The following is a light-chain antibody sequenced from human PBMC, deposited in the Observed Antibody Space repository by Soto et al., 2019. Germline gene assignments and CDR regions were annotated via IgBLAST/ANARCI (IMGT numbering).Light chain of an antibody. CDR2: GAS. CDR1: QSVSSK. V-gene: IGKV3-15*01. J-gene: IGKJ2*01. Sequence: EIVMTQSPATLSVSPGERATLSCRASQSVSSKLAWYQQKPGQAPRLLIYGASTRATGIPARFSGSGSGTEFTLTISSLQSEAFAVYYCQQYNHWYTFGQGTKLEIK. CDR3: QQYNHWYT.